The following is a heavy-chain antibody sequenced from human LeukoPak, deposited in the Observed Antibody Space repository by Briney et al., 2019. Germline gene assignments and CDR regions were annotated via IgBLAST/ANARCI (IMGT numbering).Heavy chain of an antibody. D-gene: IGHD6-19*01. J-gene: IGHJ4*02. Sequence: SETLSLTCAVYGGSFSGYYWSWIRQPPGKGLEWIGEINHSGSTNYNPSLKSRVTISVDTSKNQFSLKLSSVTAADTAVYYCASERRYSSGRWDYYFDYWGQGTLVTVSS. CDR3: ASERRYSSGRWDYYFDY. V-gene: IGHV4-34*01. CDR2: INHSGST. CDR1: GGSFSGYY.